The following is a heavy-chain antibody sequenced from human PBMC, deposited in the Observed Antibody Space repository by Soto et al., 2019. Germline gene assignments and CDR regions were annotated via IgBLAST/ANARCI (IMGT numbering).Heavy chain of an antibody. CDR3: AHSDGGYEIIYFDF. V-gene: IGHV2-5*01. CDR1: GFSFSTAGEA. D-gene: IGHD5-12*01. Sequence: SGPTLVNPTQTLTLTCTFSGFSFSTAGEAXGWIRQPPGGALEWLALVYWNDDKRFSPSLKTRLTITGDTSKNQVVLSLTNVDPGDTATYFCAHSDGGYEIIYFDFWGQGTPVTVSS. J-gene: IGHJ4*02. CDR2: VYWNDDK.